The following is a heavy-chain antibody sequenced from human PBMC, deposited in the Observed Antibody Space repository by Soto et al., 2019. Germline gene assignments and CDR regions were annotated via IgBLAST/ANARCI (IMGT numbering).Heavy chain of an antibody. V-gene: IGHV3-23*01. CDR1: GFTFISYA. CDR3: ATDLIDFFWLLEGGYYYYYGMDV. D-gene: IGHD3-9*01. J-gene: IGHJ6*02. Sequence: PWGSLRLSCAASGFTFISYAMIFVRQSPWKWLEWVSAISGSGGSTYYADSVKGRFTISRDNSKNTLYLQMNSLRAEDTAVYYCATDLIDFFWLLEGGYYYYYGMDVWGQGTTVTVSS. CDR2: ISGSGGST.